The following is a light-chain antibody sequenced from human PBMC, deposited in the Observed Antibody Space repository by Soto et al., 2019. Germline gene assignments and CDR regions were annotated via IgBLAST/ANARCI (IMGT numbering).Light chain of an antibody. Sequence: EIVVTQSPATLSVSPVERATLSCRASQSVSSNLAWYQQKPGQAPRLLIYGASTRATGIPARFSGSGSGTEFTLTISRLEPEDFAVYYCQQYGSSLRTFGQGTKVHIK. CDR1: QSVSSN. CDR2: GAS. V-gene: IGKV3-15*01. CDR3: QQYGSSLRT. J-gene: IGKJ1*01.